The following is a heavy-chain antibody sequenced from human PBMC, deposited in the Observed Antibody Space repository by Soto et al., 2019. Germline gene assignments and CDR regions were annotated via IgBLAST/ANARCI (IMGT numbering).Heavy chain of an antibody. CDR3: ATQEVGGSYVYTFDP. CDR2: IYYSGST. Sequence: SETLSLTCTVSGGSVSSSSYSWGWIRQPPGKGLEWIGSIYYSGSTYYNPSLKSRVTISVDTSKNHFSLKLSSVTAADTAVYYCATQEVGGSYVYTFDPWGQGTLVTVSS. D-gene: IGHD1-26*01. J-gene: IGHJ5*02. V-gene: IGHV4-39*02. CDR1: GGSVSSSSYS.